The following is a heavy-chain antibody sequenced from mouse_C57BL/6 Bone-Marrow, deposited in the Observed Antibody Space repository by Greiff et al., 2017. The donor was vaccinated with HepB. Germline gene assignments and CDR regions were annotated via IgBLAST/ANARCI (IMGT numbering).Heavy chain of an antibody. CDR1: GYTFTSYW. J-gene: IGHJ4*01. D-gene: IGHD3-2*02. CDR2: IHPNSGST. V-gene: IGHV1-64*01. CDR3: AREGSSSVLYAMDD. Sequence: VQLQQPGAELVKPGASVKLSCKASGYTFTSYWMHWVKQRPGQGLEWIGMIHPNSGSTNYNEKFKSKATLTVDKSSSTAYMQRSSLTSEDSAVYYCAREGSSSVLYAMDDWGQGTSVTVSS.